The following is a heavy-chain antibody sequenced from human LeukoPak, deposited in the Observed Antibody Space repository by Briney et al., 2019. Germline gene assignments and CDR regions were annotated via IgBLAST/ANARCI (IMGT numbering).Heavy chain of an antibody. Sequence: PGGSLRLSCAASGFTFSSYAMSWVRQAPGKGREWVSGISGSGGSTYYADSVKGRFTISRDTSKNTLYLQMNSLRAEDTAVYYCAKDGSGGGQFDYWGQGTLVTVSS. CDR1: GFTFSSYA. J-gene: IGHJ4*02. CDR3: AKDGSGGGQFDY. D-gene: IGHD2-15*01. V-gene: IGHV3-23*01. CDR2: ISGSGGST.